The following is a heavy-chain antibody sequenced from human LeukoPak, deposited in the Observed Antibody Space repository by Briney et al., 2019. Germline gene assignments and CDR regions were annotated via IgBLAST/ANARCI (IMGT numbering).Heavy chain of an antibody. V-gene: IGHV4-39*07. J-gene: IGHJ6*03. D-gene: IGHD4-23*01. CDR2: INHSGST. Sequence: SETLSLTCTVSGGSISSGSYYWSWIRQPPGKGLEWIGEINHSGSTNYNPSLKSRVTISVDTSKNQFSLKLSSVTAADTAVYYCARRGVTVIYYYYYYMDVWGKGTTVTISS. CDR1: GGSISSGSYY. CDR3: ARRGVTVIYYYYYYMDV.